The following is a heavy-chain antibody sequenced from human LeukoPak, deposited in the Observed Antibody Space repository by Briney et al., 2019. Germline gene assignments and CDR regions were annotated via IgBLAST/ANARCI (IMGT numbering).Heavy chain of an antibody. Sequence: GGSLRLSCAASGFTLSNAWMSWVRQAPGKGLEWVGRIKSKTDGRTTDYAAPVEGRFTISRDDSKNTLYLQMNSLKTGHTAVYYCTTDQNSLRFLEWLSNPADYWGQGTLVTVSS. D-gene: IGHD3-3*01. CDR3: TTDQNSLRFLEWLSNPADY. CDR1: GFTLSNAW. CDR2: IKSKTDGRTT. J-gene: IGHJ4*02. V-gene: IGHV3-15*01.